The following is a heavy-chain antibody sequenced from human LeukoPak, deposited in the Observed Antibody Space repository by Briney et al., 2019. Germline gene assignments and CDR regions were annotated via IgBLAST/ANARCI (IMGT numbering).Heavy chain of an antibody. J-gene: IGHJ3*02. CDR1: GFTFSSYG. CDR2: IRYDGSNK. CDR3: AKEGDYYGSGSYRDGFDI. Sequence: GGSLRLSCAASGFTFSSYGMHWVRQAPGKGLEWVAFIRYDGSNKYYADSVKGRFTISRDNSKNTLYLQMNSLRAEDTAVHYCAKEGDYYGSGSYRDGFDIWGQGTRATVSS. D-gene: IGHD3-10*01. V-gene: IGHV3-30*02.